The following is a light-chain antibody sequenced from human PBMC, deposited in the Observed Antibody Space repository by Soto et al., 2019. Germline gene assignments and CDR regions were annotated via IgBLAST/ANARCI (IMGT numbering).Light chain of an antibody. CDR1: QSVSSN. CDR3: QQYNNWPPVT. CDR2: GAS. V-gene: IGKV3-15*01. Sequence: EIVMTQSPATLSVSPGERATLSCRASQSVSSNLAWHQQKPGQAPRLLIYGASTRATGIPARLSGSGSGTEFTLTISSLQSEDFAVYYCQQYNNWPPVTFGGGTKVDIK. J-gene: IGKJ4*01.